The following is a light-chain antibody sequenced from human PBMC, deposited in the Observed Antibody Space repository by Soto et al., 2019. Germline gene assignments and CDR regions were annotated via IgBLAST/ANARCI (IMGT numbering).Light chain of an antibody. J-gene: IGLJ1*01. CDR3: GTWDSSLSAYV. V-gene: IGLV1-51*01. CDR1: SSNIGNNY. Sequence: QSVLTQPPSVSAAPGQKVTISCSGSSSNIGNNYVSWYQQLPGTAPKLLIYDNNKRPSGIPDRFSDSKSGTSATLAITGLQTGVEADYYCGTWDSSLSAYVFGTGTKVTVL. CDR2: DNN.